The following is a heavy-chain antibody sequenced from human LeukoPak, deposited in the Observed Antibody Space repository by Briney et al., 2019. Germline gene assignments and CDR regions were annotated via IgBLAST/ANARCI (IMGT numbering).Heavy chain of an antibody. Sequence: GGSLRLSCAASGFTFSSSAMSWVRQAPGKGLEWVGRIKSKTDGGTTDYAAPVKGRFTISRDDSKNTLYLQMNSLKTEDTAVYYCTTASVGASFDYWGQGTLVTVSS. CDR3: TTASVGASFDY. CDR1: GFTFSSSA. D-gene: IGHD1-26*01. V-gene: IGHV3-15*01. J-gene: IGHJ4*02. CDR2: IKSKTDGGTT.